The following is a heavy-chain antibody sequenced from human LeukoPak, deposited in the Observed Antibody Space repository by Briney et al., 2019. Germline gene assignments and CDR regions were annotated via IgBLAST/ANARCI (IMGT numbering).Heavy chain of an antibody. CDR2: ISSSGSTI. V-gene: IGHV3-48*03. CDR1: GFTFRSYE. J-gene: IGHJ4*02. CDR3: ARGEVDTAMAEPDY. D-gene: IGHD5-18*01. Sequence: PGGSLRLSCAASGFTFRSYEMNWVRQAPGKGLEWVSYISSSGSTIYYADSVKGRFTISRDNAKNSLYLQMNSLRAEDTAVYYCARGEVDTAMAEPDYWGQGTLVTVSS.